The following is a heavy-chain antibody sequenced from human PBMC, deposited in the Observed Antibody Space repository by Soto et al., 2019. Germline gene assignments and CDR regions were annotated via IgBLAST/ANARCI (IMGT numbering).Heavy chain of an antibody. CDR2: VYHSGAT. J-gene: IGHJ4*02. CDR3: ARDLGTGTDY. V-gene: IGHV4-4*02. D-gene: IGHD1-1*01. Sequence: QVHLQESGPGLVKPSGTLSLTCAVSGDSISSSNWWSWVRQAPGKGLEWIGEVYHSGATTYNPSLKCRATISVDPSNNRFSLKRTSVTAADTAVYFCARDLGTGTDYWGQGTLVTVAS. CDR1: GDSISSSNW.